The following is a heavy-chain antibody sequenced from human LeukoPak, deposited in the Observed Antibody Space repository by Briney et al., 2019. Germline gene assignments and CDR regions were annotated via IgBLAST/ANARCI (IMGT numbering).Heavy chain of an antibody. CDR2: ISSRGSTI. CDR3: ARDRFGELPIGTDY. D-gene: IGHD3-10*01. J-gene: IGHJ4*02. V-gene: IGHV3-11*04. CDR1: GFTFSDYY. Sequence: LTPSWAASGFTFSDYYMSCIRQAAGGVLGWVAYISSRGSTIYYANSGKGRFILSTDTAKNSPYRQANSLRNADTSVYYCARDRFGELPIGTDYWGQGTLVTVSS.